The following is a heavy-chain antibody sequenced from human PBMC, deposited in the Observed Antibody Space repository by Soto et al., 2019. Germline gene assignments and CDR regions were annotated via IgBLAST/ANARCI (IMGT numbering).Heavy chain of an antibody. J-gene: IGHJ4*02. CDR3: ARYLTPGLVDH. CDR2: ISAYNVNT. Sequence: QVQLVQSGAEVKKPGASVKVSCKASGYNFTSYGISWVRQAPGQGLEGMGWISAYNVNTNYAQKLQGRVTMTTDTSKSTAYMELRSLRSDDTAVYYCARYLTPGLVDHWGQVTLVTVSS. D-gene: IGHD3-9*01. V-gene: IGHV1-18*01. CDR1: GYNFTSYG.